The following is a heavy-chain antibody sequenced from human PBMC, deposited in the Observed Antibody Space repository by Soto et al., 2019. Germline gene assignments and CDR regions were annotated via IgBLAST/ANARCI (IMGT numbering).Heavy chain of an antibody. CDR3: AKDRGSRNPWVFDI. CDR2: ISWNSGSI. D-gene: IGHD2-15*01. Sequence: GGSLRLSCAASGFTFDDYAMHWVRQAPGKGLEWVSGISWNSGSIGYADSVKGRFTISRDNAKNSLYLQMNSQRAEDTALYYCAKDRGSRNPWVFDIGGKGKMVPVSS. V-gene: IGHV3-9*01. J-gene: IGHJ3*02. CDR1: GFTFDDYA.